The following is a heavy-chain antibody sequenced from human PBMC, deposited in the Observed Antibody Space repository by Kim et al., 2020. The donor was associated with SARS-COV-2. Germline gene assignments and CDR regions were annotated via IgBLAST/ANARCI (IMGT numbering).Heavy chain of an antibody. J-gene: IGHJ5*02. D-gene: IGHD3-10*01. Sequence: GGSLRLSCAASGFIFSNYAMHWVRQAPGKGLEWVAIITYDGTNTYYADFVKGRFTISRDSSKNTLYLQMNSLRAEDTAVYYCVRDVLESGFGEFPRGDWFDPWGQGTLVTVSS. CDR3: VRDVLESGFGEFPRGDWFDP. CDR1: GFIFSNYA. V-gene: IGHV3-30*04. CDR2: ITYDGTNT.